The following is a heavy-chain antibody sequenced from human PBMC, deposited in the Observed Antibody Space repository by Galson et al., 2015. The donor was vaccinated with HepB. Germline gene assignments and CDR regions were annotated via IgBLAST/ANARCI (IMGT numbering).Heavy chain of an antibody. J-gene: IGHJ4*02. CDR1: GFTFSSYG. Sequence: SLRLSCAASGFTFSSYGMHWVRQAPGKGLEWVAVVSFDGSNRHYADSVKGRFTISRDNSKNTLNLQMSSLRVEDTAVYYCASTVFGRSTFDYWGQGTRVTVSS. CDR3: ASTVFGRSTFDY. V-gene: IGHV3-30*03. CDR2: VSFDGSNR. D-gene: IGHD3-9*01.